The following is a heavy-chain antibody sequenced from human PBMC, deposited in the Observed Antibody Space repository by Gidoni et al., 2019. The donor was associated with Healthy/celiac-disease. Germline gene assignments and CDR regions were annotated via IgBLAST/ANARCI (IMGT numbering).Heavy chain of an antibody. Sequence: LEWVAVISYDGSNKYYADSVKGRFTISRDNSKNTLYLQMNSLRAEDTAVYYCARGLKAAAAHHDPDFDYWGQGTLVTVSS. CDR3: ARGLKAAAAHHDPDFDY. J-gene: IGHJ4*02. D-gene: IGHD6-13*01. CDR2: ISYDGSNK. V-gene: IGHV3-30-3*01.